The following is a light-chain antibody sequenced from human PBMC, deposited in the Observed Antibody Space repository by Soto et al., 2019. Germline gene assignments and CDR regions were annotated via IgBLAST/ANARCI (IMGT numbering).Light chain of an antibody. J-gene: IGKJ1*01. V-gene: IGKV1-12*01. Sequence: DIQMTQSPSSVSASVGDRVTITCRASQGISSWLDWYQQKPGKAPKVLIYSASSLQSGVPSRFSCSGSGTDFTLTISSLQPEDFATNYCQQSNSFPWTFGQGTKVEIK. CDR2: SAS. CDR1: QGISSW. CDR3: QQSNSFPWT.